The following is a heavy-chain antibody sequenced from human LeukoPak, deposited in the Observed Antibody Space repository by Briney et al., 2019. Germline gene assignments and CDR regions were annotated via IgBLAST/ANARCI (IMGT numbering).Heavy chain of an antibody. CDR2: IYYSGST. D-gene: IGHD6-19*01. Sequence: PSETLSLTCTVSGGSISSGGYYWSWIRQHPGKGLEWIGYIYYSGSTYNNPSLKSRVTISVDTSRNQFSLKLTSVTAADTAVYYCARATDSNGWLFDYWGQGTLVTVSS. CDR3: ARATDSNGWLFDY. CDR1: GGSISSGGYY. J-gene: IGHJ4*02. V-gene: IGHV4-31*03.